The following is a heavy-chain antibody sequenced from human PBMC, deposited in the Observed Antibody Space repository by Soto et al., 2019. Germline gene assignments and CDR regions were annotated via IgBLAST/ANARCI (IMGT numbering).Heavy chain of an antibody. CDR1: GVSISSGGYY. CDR2: IYYSGST. D-gene: IGHD3-3*01. CDR3: ASALRFLEWLPTPIGGMDV. Sequence: SETLSLTCTVSGVSISSGGYYWSWIRQHPGKGLEWIGYIYYSGSTYYNPSLKSRVTISVDTSKNQFSLKLSSVTAADTAVYYCASALRFLEWLPTPIGGMDVCGQGTTVTVS. J-gene: IGHJ6*02. V-gene: IGHV4-31*03.